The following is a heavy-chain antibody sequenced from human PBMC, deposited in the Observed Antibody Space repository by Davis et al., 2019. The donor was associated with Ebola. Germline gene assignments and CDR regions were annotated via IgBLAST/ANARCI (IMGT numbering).Heavy chain of an antibody. CDR2: TYYTSKWIT. CDR1: GDRVSTKSTG. CDR3: ARGWLRGYLDY. D-gene: IGHD3-3*01. V-gene: IGHV6-1*01. J-gene: IGHJ4*02. Sequence: HSQTLSLTCAISGDRVSTKSTGWNWIRQSPSRGLEWLGRTYYTSKWITDYAVSVKSRITINPDTSKNQLSLQVNSVTPEDTAVYYCARGWLRGYLDYWGQGTLVTVSS.